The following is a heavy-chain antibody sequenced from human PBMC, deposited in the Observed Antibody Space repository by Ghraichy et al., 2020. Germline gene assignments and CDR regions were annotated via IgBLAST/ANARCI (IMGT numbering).Heavy chain of an antibody. J-gene: IGHJ3*01. CDR3: ARWNRAFDV. CDR1: GFTFTTYY. V-gene: IGHV3-7*03. CDR2: INQDGGLV. D-gene: IGHD1/OR15-1a*01. Sequence: LSLTCAASGFTFTTYYMSWVRQAPGKGLEWVANINQDGGLVFYVDSVEGRFTISRDNAKNSLYLQMNSLRAEDTAVYYCARWNRAFDVWGQGTMVTVSS.